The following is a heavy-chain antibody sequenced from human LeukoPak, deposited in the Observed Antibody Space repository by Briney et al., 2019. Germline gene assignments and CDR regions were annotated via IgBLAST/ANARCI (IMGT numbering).Heavy chain of an antibody. CDR3: AKLTRGYCSSTACPNWFDP. J-gene: IGHJ5*02. CDR2: ISDSGGTT. D-gene: IGHD2-2*01. Sequence: PGGSLRLSCAASGFTFSSYAMSWVRHAPGEGPEWVSAISDSGGTTYYADSVKGRFTISRDNSKNTLYLQMNSLRGEDTAVYYCAKLTRGYCSSTACPNWFDPWGQGTLVTVSS. V-gene: IGHV3-23*01. CDR1: GFTFSSYA.